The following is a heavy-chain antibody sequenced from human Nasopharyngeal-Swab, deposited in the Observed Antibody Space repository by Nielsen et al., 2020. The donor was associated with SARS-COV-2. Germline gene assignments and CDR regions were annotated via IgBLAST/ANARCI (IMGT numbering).Heavy chain of an antibody. CDR2: IVPALGLP. Sequence: SVKVSCRTSGDTFTNSAISWVRQAPGQGLEWMGGIVPALGLPNYAQKFRGRVTISADRSTTTSYLELSSLRSEDTAIYYCAREGEYGAYDAPDYWGQGTLVTVSS. CDR3: AREGEYGAYDAPDY. V-gene: IGHV1-69*10. D-gene: IGHD5-12*01. J-gene: IGHJ4*02. CDR1: GDTFTNSA.